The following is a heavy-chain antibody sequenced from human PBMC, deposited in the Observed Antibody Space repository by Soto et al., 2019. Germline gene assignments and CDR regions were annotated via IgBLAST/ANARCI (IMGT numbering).Heavy chain of an antibody. D-gene: IGHD2-15*01. CDR1: HGTMTSGGYY. J-gene: IGHJ4*02. V-gene: IGHV4-31*11. Sequence: QVQLQESGPGLVKPSQTLSLTCAVSHGTMTSGGYYWSLIRQFPGKDLEWIGQIFHTGTTYYNRSLMSRDSMSVDTSRTKFSVMLPSVTAADAAVYFCARASDKYGGNFDYWRQGIVVSVSS. CDR3: ARASDKYGGNFDY. CDR2: IFHTGTT.